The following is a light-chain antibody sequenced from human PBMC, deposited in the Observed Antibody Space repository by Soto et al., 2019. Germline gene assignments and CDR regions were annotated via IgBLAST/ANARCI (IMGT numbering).Light chain of an antibody. CDR1: QSVSSSY. Sequence: EIVLTQSPGTLSLSPGERATLSCRASQSVSSSYLAWYQQKPGQAPRLLIYGASSRATGIPDRFSGSGSGTEFTLTISRLEPEDFAVYYCQQYGNSPRLTFGGGTKVEIK. CDR3: QQYGNSPRLT. J-gene: IGKJ4*01. CDR2: GAS. V-gene: IGKV3-20*01.